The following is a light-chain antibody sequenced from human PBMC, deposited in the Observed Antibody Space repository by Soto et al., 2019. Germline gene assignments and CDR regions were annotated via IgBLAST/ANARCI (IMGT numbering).Light chain of an antibody. CDR1: SNDIGTYNY. CDR2: DVS. J-gene: IGLJ1*01. CDR3: SSYTSSTTDV. V-gene: IGLV2-14*03. Sequence: QSALAQPASVSGSPGQSITISCTGTSNDIGTYNYVSWYQHHPDKAPKLMIYDVSHRPSGVSNRFSGSKSGNTASLTISGLQAEDEADYYCSSYTSSTTDVFGTGTKLTVL.